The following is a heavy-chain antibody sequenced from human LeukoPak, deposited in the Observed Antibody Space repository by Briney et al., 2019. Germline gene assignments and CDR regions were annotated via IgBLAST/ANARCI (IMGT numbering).Heavy chain of an antibody. CDR3: ARGLTGSRRYFDS. J-gene: IGHJ4*02. CDR2: ISGNSDRT. V-gene: IGHV3-23*01. D-gene: IGHD3-10*01. Sequence: GGSLRLSCAASGFTFSSYAMSWVRQAPGKGLEWVSVISGNSDRTYYADSVKGRFTISRDNSKNTLYLQMNSLRAEDTAVYYCARGLTGSRRYFDSWGQGTLVTVSS. CDR1: GFTFSSYA.